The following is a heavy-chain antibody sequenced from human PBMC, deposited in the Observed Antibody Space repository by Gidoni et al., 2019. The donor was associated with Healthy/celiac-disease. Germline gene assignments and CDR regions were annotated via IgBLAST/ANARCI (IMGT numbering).Heavy chain of an antibody. V-gene: IGHV4-34*01. J-gene: IGHJ6*03. CDR3: ARGPNKKLELRPYYYYYYYMDV. D-gene: IGHD1-7*01. CDR2: INHSGST. CDR1: GWSFRGYY. Sequence: QVQLQQWGAGLLKLSETLSLTCAVYGWSFRGYYLSWIRQPPGKGLEWIGEINHSGSTTQNPSLKSRVTISVDTSKNQFSLKLSSVTAADTAVYYCARGPNKKLELRPYYYYYYYMDVWGKGTTVTVSS.